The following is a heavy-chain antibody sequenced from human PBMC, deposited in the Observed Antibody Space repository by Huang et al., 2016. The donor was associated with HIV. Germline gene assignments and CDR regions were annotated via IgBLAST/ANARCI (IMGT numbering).Heavy chain of an antibody. CDR1: GFTFSSYN. D-gene: IGHD3-9*01. V-gene: IGHV3-21*01. CDR2: ISRSSVYI. CDR3: AREIALFDWLSPYYMDV. Sequence: EVQLVESGGGLVKPGGSLRLSCEASGFTFSSYNMNWVRQAPGKGLEWVSSISRSSVYIYHADSVKGRFTISRDNVQNSLHLQMNSLRAEDTAVYYCAREIALFDWLSPYYMDVWGKGTTVTVSS. J-gene: IGHJ6*03.